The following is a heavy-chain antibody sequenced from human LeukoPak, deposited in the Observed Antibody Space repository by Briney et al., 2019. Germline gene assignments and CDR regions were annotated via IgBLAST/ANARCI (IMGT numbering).Heavy chain of an antibody. CDR2: IKEDGSAK. J-gene: IGHJ4*02. V-gene: IGHV3-7*01. CDR1: GFSFSSFW. Sequence: PGGSLRLSCAASGFSFSSFWMSWVRQAPGKGLEWVANIKEDGSAKFYVDSVKGRFTISRDNAKNSLYLQMNSLRAEDTAVYYCATSSASSGRDWGQGTLVTVSA. CDR3: ATSSASSGRD. D-gene: IGHD3-22*01.